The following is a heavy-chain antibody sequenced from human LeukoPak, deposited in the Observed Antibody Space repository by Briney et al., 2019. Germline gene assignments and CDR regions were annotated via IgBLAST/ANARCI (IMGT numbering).Heavy chain of an antibody. Sequence: SETLSLTCTVSGGSISSYYWSWIRQPPGKGLEWIGYIYYSGSTNYNPSLKSRVTISVDTSKNQFSLKLSSVTAADTAMYYCARHGSYYYDSSGYDIDYWGQGTLVTVSS. V-gene: IGHV4-59*08. CDR3: ARHGSYYYDSSGYDIDY. J-gene: IGHJ4*02. D-gene: IGHD3-22*01. CDR1: GGSISSYY. CDR2: IYYSGST.